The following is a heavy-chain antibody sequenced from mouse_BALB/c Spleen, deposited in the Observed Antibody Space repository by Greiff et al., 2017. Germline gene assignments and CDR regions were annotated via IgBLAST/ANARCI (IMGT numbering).Heavy chain of an antibody. V-gene: IGHV2-9*02. J-gene: IGHJ4*01. CDR3: ARGGVYYGNYVRAMDY. CDR1: GFSLTSYG. CDR2: IWAGGST. Sequence: VHLVESGPGLVAPSQSLSITCTVSGFSLTSYGVHWVRQPPGKGLEWLGVIWAGGSTNYNSALMSRLSISKDNSKSQVFLKMNSLQTDDTAMYYCARGGVYYGNYVRAMDYWGQGTSVTVSS. D-gene: IGHD2-1*01.